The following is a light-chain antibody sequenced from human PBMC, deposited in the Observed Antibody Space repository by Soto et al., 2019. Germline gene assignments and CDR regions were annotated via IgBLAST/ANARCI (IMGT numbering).Light chain of an antibody. CDR2: DIS. J-gene: IGKJ4*01. CDR1: QTIDT. V-gene: IGKV3-11*01. Sequence: EIVLTQSPATLSLSPGERATLSCRASQTIDTLAWYQQKPGQAPRLFIYDISNRATDIPARFSGSGSGTDFTLTISSLEPEDVAVYYCQQRSYWPLTFGGGTKVEI. CDR3: QQRSYWPLT.